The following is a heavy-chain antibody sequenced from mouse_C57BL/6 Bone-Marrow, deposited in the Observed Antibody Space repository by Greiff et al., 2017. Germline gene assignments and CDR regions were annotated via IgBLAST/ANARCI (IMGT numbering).Heavy chain of an antibody. CDR1: GFTFSSYA. D-gene: IGHD2-10*02. J-gene: IGHJ3*01. V-gene: IGHV5-9-1*02. CDR2: ISSGGDYI. CDR3: TSPSGGFAY. Sequence: EVQRVESGEGLVKPGGSLKLSCAASGFTFSSYAMSWVRQTPEKRLEWVAYISSGGDYIYYADTVKGRFTISRDNARNTLYLQMSILKSEDTAMYYCTSPSGGFAYWGQGTLVTVSA.